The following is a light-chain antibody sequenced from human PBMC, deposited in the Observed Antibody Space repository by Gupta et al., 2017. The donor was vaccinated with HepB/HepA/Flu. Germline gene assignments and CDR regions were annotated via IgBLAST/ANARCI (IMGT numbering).Light chain of an antibody. CDR3: QVWDTTSDHYV. CDR1: NIGSKA. CDR2: QHS. Sequence: SYVLTQPPSVSVAPGETARMTCRGSNIGSKAVHWYQQKSGQAPVLVVYQHSDRPSGIPERFAGSNSGNTATLTISGVEAGDEADYYCQVWDTTSDHYVFGIGTKVTFL. J-gene: IGLJ1*01. V-gene: IGLV3-21*02.